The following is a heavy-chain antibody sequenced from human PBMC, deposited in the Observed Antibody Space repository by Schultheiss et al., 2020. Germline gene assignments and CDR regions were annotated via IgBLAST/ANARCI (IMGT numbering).Heavy chain of an antibody. V-gene: IGHV4-61*02. CDR1: GGSISSGSYY. Sequence: SETLSLTCTVSGGSISSGSYYWSWIRQPAGKGLEWIGRIYTSGSTNYNPSLKSRVTISVDTSKNQFSLKLSSVTAADTAVYYCARAYYDILTGYPYYYYYGMDVWGQGTTVTVS. D-gene: IGHD3-9*01. J-gene: IGHJ6*02. CDR2: IYTSGST. CDR3: ARAYYDILTGYPYYYYYGMDV.